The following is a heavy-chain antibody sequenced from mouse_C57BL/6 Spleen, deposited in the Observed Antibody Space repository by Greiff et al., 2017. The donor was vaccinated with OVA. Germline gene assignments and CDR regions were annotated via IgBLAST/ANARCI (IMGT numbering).Heavy chain of an antibody. Sequence: DVMLVESGGGLVKPGGSLKLSCAASVFTFISYSMSWVRQTPEKRLEWVATISDGGSYTYYPDNVKGRFTISRDNAKNNLYLQMSHLKSADTAMYSCARDRDYGSSLDYWGQGTTLTVSS. CDR2: ISDGGSYT. CDR3: ARDRDYGSSLDY. D-gene: IGHD1-1*01. V-gene: IGHV5-4*01. J-gene: IGHJ2*01. CDR1: VFTFISYS.